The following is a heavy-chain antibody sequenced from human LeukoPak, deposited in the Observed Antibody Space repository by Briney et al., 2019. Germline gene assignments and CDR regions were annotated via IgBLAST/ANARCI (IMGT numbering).Heavy chain of an antibody. CDR2: IYYSGST. CDR3: ASNRGGGLWFGELLSPFDY. J-gene: IGHJ4*02. Sequence: SETLSLTCTVSGVSISSSSYYWGWIRQPPGKGLEWIGSIYYSGSTYYNPSLKSRVTISVYTSKYQFSLKLSSVTAADTAVYYCASNRGGGLWFGELLSPFDYWGQGTLVTVSS. V-gene: IGHV4-39*01. D-gene: IGHD3-10*01. CDR1: GVSISSSSYY.